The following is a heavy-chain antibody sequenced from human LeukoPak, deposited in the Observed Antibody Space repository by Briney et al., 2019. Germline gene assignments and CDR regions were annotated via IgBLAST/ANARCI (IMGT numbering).Heavy chain of an antibody. CDR2: ISGSGGST. CDR3: AGGRGPIDY. V-gene: IGHV3-23*01. D-gene: IGHD3-16*01. CDR1: GITFSSYG. J-gene: IGHJ4*02. Sequence: GGSLRLSCAASGITFSSYGMSWVRQAPGKGLEWVSAISGSGGSTHYADSVKGRFTISRDNSKNTLYLQMNSLRAEDTAVYYCAGGRGPIDYWGQGTLVTVSS.